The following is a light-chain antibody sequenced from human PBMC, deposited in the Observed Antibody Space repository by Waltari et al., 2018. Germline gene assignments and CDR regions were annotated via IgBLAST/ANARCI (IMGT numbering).Light chain of an antibody. Sequence: DIVMTKSPLSLPVTPGEPASISCRSSQSRLHSNGYNYLDWYLQKPGQSPQLLIYLGSTRASGVPDRFSGSGSGTDFTLKISRVEAEDVGVYYCMQALRTPPTFGQGTKVEIK. CDR2: LGS. V-gene: IGKV2-28*01. J-gene: IGKJ1*01. CDR1: QSRLHSNGYNY. CDR3: MQALRTPPT.